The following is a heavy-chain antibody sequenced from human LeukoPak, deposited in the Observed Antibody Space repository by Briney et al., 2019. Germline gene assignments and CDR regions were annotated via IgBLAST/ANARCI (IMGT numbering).Heavy chain of an antibody. D-gene: IGHD6-19*01. V-gene: IGHV3-20*04. Sequence: PGGSLRLSCAASGFTFDDYGMSWVRQAPGKGLEWVSGINWNGGSTGYADSVKGRFTISRDNAKNSLYLQMNSLRAEDTAVYYCAKSTSYSSGWYDGMDVWGQGTTVTVSS. CDR3: AKSTSYSSGWYDGMDV. J-gene: IGHJ6*02. CDR2: INWNGGST. CDR1: GFTFDDYG.